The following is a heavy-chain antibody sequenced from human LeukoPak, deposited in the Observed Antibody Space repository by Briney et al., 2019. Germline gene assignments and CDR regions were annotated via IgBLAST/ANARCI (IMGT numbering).Heavy chain of an antibody. D-gene: IGHD6-13*01. J-gene: IGHJ5*02. CDR1: GGSFSGYY. Sequence: PSETLSLTCAVSGGSFSGYYWSWIRQPPGKGLEWIGEINHSGSTNYNPSLKSRVTISADTTKNQFSLKLRFFTAADRAVYYCARVSRIAAAGSNNWFDPWGQGTLVTVSS. CDR3: ARVSRIAAAGSNNWFDP. V-gene: IGHV4-34*01. CDR2: INHSGST.